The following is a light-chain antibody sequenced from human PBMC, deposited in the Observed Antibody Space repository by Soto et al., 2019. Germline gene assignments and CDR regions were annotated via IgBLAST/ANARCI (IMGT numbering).Light chain of an antibody. CDR2: AAS. Sequence: GDRVTITCRASQGINNYLAWYQQKPGKAPKLLIYAASTLQSGVPSRFSGSGSGTKFTLTISSLQPDDFATYYCQEYNSYSGTFGQGTKVDIK. CDR1: QGINNY. J-gene: IGKJ1*01. CDR3: QEYNSYSGT. V-gene: IGKV1-16*01.